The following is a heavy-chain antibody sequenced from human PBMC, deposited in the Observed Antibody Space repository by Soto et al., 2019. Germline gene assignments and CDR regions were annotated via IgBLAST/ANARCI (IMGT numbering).Heavy chain of an antibody. CDR1: GGTIRSYA. J-gene: IGHJ6*02. CDR2: IIPIFGTV. Sequence: QVQLVQSGAEVRKPGSSVKVSCKASGGTIRSYAISWVRQAPGPGLEWMGGIIPIFGTVNYAQKFQGRVAITADESTNTGYMELSSLRSEDTAVYYCARDMPTKHYYGMDVWGQGTTLTVSS. CDR3: ARDMPTKHYYGMDV. V-gene: IGHV1-69*12. D-gene: IGHD2-2*01.